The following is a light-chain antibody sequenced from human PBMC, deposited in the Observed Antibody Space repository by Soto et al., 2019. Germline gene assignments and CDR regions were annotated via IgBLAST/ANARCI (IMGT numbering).Light chain of an antibody. J-gene: IGKJ1*01. CDR1: QSVNRW. CDR2: DTS. V-gene: IGKV3-11*01. CDR3: QERSKWPTWT. Sequence: EIVLTQSPATLSLSPGERATLSCRASQSVNRWLAWYQQKPGQAPRLLIYDTSNRATGIPARFSGSGSETDFTLTISSLEPEDSAVYYCQERSKWPTWTFGQGTKVEI.